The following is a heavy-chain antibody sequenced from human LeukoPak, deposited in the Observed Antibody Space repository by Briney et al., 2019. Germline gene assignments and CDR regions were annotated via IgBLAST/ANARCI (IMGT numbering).Heavy chain of an antibody. CDR2: ISGSSRTI. CDR1: GFTSSTYS. Sequence: GGSLRLSCVASGFTSSTYSMNWVRQAPGSGLEWLSYISGSSRTIYYADSVKGRCTISRDNAKNSLHLQMNSLRAEDTAVYYCATRYYYENGDYYGAFDIWGQGTMVTVSS. J-gene: IGHJ3*02. CDR3: ATRYYYENGDYYGAFDI. D-gene: IGHD3-22*01. V-gene: IGHV3-48*01.